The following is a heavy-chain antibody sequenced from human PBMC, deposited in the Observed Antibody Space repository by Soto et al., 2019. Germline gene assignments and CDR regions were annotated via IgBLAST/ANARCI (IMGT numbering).Heavy chain of an antibody. CDR1: GFTFSSYG. Sequence: GGSLRLSCAASGFTFSSYGMHWVRQAPGKGLEWVAVISYDGSNKYYADSVKGRFTISRDNSKNTLYLQMNSLRAEDTAVYYWAGNGPGYNYWGQGTLVTVSS. J-gene: IGHJ4*02. V-gene: IGHV3-30*03. CDR2: ISYDGSNK. CDR3: AGNGPGYNY. D-gene: IGHD5-18*01.